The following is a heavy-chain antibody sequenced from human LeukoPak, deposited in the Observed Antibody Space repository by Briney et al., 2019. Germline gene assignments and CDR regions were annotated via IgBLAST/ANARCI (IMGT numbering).Heavy chain of an antibody. Sequence: SETLSLTCSVSGGSISSHYWSWIRQPPGKGLEWIGYIYHTGNTNYNPSLKSRVTISIDTSKNQFSLKLTSVTAADTAVYYCARDLSPRGGLYYFDYWGQGTLVTVSS. V-gene: IGHV4-59*11. CDR2: IYHTGNT. CDR3: ARDLSPRGGLYYFDY. D-gene: IGHD3-16*01. CDR1: GGSISSHY. J-gene: IGHJ4*02.